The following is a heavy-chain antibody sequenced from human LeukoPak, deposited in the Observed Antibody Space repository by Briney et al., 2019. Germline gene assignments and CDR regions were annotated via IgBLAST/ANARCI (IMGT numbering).Heavy chain of an antibody. CDR2: INSDGSST. V-gene: IGHV3-74*01. CDR1: GFTFSSYW. CDR3: ARDPVCCSGGSCYLCNYFDY. J-gene: IGHJ4*02. Sequence: PGGSLRLSCAASGFTFSSYWMHWVRQAPGKGLVWVSRINSDGSSTSYADSVKGRFTISRDNAKNTLYLQMNSLRAEDTAVYYCARDPVCCSGGSCYLCNYFDYWGQGTLVTVSS. D-gene: IGHD2-15*01.